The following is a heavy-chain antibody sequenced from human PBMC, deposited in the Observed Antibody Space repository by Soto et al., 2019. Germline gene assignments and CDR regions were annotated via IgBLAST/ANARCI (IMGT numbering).Heavy chain of an antibody. J-gene: IGHJ4*02. Sequence: QVQLVESGGGVVQPGRSLRLSCAASGFTFSSYAMHWVRQAPGKGLEWVAVISYDGSNKYYADSVKGRFTISRDNSKNTRYRQMNSLRAQDTAVYYCARDKAPYSSGWHNRHFDYWVQGALVTVSS. CDR3: ARDKAPYSSGWHNRHFDY. CDR1: GFTFSSYA. CDR2: ISYDGSNK. D-gene: IGHD6-19*01. V-gene: IGHV3-30-3*01.